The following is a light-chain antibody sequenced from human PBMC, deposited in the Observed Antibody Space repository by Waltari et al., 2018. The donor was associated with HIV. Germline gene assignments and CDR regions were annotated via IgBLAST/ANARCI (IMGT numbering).Light chain of an antibody. Sequence: SYELTQPPSVSVSPGQTASITCSGDKLGDKYACWYQQKPGQSPGLVIYEDTKRPSGIPERLSGSNSGNTATLTISGTQAMDEADYYCQAWDSSTAKVVFGGGTRLTVL. V-gene: IGLV3-1*01. CDR1: KLGDKY. J-gene: IGLJ2*01. CDR3: QAWDSSTAKVV. CDR2: EDT.